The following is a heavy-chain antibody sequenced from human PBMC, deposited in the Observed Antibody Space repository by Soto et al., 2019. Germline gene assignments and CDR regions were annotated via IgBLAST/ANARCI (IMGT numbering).Heavy chain of an antibody. D-gene: IGHD4-4*01. CDR3: ARVNDYRYYYYMDV. Sequence: ASVKVSCKASGYTFTSYDINWVRQATGQGLEWMGWMNPNSGNTGYAQKFQGRVTMTRNTSISTAYMELSSLRSEDTAVYYCARVNDYRYYYYMDVWGKGTTVTVSS. J-gene: IGHJ6*03. CDR1: GYTFTSYD. CDR2: MNPNSGNT. V-gene: IGHV1-8*02.